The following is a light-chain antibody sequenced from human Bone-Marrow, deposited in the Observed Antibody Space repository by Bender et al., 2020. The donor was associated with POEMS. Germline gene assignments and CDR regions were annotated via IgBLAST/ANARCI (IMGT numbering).Light chain of an antibody. Sequence: QLVVTQSPSASASLGASVNLTCTLSSGHTTYSVAWHQHQPEKGPRFLRKVSIDGNHIKGDGIPDRFSGSNSGAERYFIISSLQSEEEADYYCQTWNTDILLFGGGTKLTVL. CDR2: VSIDGNH. V-gene: IGLV4-69*01. CDR3: QTWNTDILL. J-gene: IGLJ3*02. CDR1: SGHTTYS.